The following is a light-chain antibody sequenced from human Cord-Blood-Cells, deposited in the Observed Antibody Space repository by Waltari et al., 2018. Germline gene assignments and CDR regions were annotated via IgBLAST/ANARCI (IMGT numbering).Light chain of an antibody. CDR3: QQYDNLYS. CDR2: DAS. CDR1: QDISNY. J-gene: IGKJ2*03. Sequence: SVGARVTITCQASQDISNYLNWYQQKPGKAPKLLIYDASNLETGVPSRFSGSGSGTDFTFTISSLQPEDIATYYCQQYDNLYSFGQGTKLEIK. V-gene: IGKV1-33*01.